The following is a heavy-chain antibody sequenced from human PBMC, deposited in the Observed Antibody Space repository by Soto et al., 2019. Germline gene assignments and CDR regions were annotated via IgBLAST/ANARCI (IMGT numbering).Heavy chain of an antibody. D-gene: IGHD6-13*01. V-gene: IGHV1-8*01. Sequence: QVQLVQSGAEVKKPGASVKVSCKASGYTFTSYDIHWVRQATGQGLEWMGWMNPKSGNTGYAQKFQGSVTMTRNTSIITAYMELSSLRSEDTAVDYCARGRGAAARGNWFDPWGQGTLVTVSS. CDR3: ARGRGAAARGNWFDP. CDR1: GYTFTSYD. J-gene: IGHJ5*02. CDR2: MNPKSGNT.